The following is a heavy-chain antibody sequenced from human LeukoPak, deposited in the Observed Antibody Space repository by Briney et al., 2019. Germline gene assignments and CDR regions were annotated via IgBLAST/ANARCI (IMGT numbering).Heavy chain of an antibody. CDR3: AKTGNYNWNGFDY. J-gene: IGHJ4*02. V-gene: IGHV3-30*18. CDR1: RFTFSNYG. CDR2: ISYDGSNK. Sequence: GGSLGLSCAASRFTFSNYGMHWVRQAPGKGLEWVAIISYDGSNKYYADSVKGRFTISRDNSKNTLYLQMNSLRVEDSAVYYCAKTGNYNWNGFDYWGQGTLVTVSS. D-gene: IGHD1-20*01.